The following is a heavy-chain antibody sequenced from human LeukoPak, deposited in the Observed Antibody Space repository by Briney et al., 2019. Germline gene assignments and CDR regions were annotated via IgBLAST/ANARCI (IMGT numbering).Heavy chain of an antibody. J-gene: IGHJ4*02. V-gene: IGHV1-3*01. D-gene: IGHD3-10*01. CDR3: ARAGGLLWFGDY. CDR2: INAGNGNT. CDR1: GYTFTSHA. Sequence: ASVKVSCKASGYTFTSHAMHWVRQAPGQRLEWMGWINAGNGNTKYSQKFQGRVTITADESTSTAYMELSSLRSEDTAVYYCARAGGLLWFGDYWGQGTLVTVSS.